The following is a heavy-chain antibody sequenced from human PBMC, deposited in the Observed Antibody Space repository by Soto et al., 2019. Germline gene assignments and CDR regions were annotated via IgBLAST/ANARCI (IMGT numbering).Heavy chain of an antibody. V-gene: IGHV3-23*01. CDR1: GFTFSSYS. Sequence: EVQLLESGGGLVQPGESLRLSCAASGFTFSSYSMNWVRQAPGKGLQWVSSISSSGNFTYYPDSVRGRVTISRDNSKSTLYLQMKTLRAEDTAIDYCANSTSGTIPKYGMDVWGQGTPVTVSS. J-gene: IGHJ6*02. CDR3: ANSTSGTIPKYGMDV. D-gene: IGHD1-1*01. CDR2: ISSSGNFT.